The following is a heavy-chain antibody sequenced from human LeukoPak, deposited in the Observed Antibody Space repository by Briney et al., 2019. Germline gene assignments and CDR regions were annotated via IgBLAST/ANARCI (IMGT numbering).Heavy chain of an antibody. D-gene: IGHD2-2*01. CDR1: GYSISSGYY. CDR2: IYHSGST. V-gene: IGHV4-38-2*02. J-gene: IGHJ4*02. Sequence: NTSETLSLTCTVSGYSISSGYYWGWIRQPPGQGLEWIGTIYHSGSTYYNPSLKSRVTISVDTSKNQFSLKLSSVTAADTAVYYCARHGDIVVVPAAGFDYWGQGTLVTVSS. CDR3: ARHGDIVVVPAAGFDY.